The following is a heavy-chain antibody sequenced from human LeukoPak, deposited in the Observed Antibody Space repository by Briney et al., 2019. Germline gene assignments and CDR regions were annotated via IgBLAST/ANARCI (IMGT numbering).Heavy chain of an antibody. V-gene: IGHV1-3*01. D-gene: IGHD5-18*01. CDR1: GYTFTSYA. Sequence: GASVKVSCKASGYTFTSYAMHWVRQAPGQRLEWMGWINAGNGNTKYSQKSQGRVTITRDTSASTAYMELSSLRSEDTAVYYCARVRALGGYSYGYNAFDIWGQGTMVTVSS. CDR2: INAGNGNT. J-gene: IGHJ3*02. CDR3: ARVRALGGYSYGYNAFDI.